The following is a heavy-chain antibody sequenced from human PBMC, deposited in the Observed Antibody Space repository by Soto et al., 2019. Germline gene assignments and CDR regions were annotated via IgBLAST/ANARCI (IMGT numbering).Heavy chain of an antibody. CDR1: GYTFTGYY. D-gene: IGHD5-12*01. Sequence: ASVKVSCKASGYTFTGYYIHWVRQAPGQGLEWMGWVNPNNGDTNYAQKFQGRVSMTRDTSTSTAYMELSSLRFDDTAVYYCARHSGYDYVFDYWGQGTLVTVSS. CDR2: VNPNNGDT. CDR3: ARHSGYDYVFDY. J-gene: IGHJ4*02. V-gene: IGHV1-2*02.